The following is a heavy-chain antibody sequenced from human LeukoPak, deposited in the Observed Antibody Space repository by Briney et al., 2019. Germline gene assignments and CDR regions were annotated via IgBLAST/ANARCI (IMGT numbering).Heavy chain of an antibody. CDR3: ARVIHEPSGWLNY. Sequence: GGSLRLSCAASGITVSYNFMSWVRQAPGKGLEWVSVIYSDSSADYADSVKGRFTISRDNAKNSLYLQMNSLRAEDTAVYYCARVIHEPSGWLNYWGQGTLVTVSS. D-gene: IGHD6-19*01. J-gene: IGHJ4*02. V-gene: IGHV3-66*01. CDR2: IYSDSSA. CDR1: GITVSYNF.